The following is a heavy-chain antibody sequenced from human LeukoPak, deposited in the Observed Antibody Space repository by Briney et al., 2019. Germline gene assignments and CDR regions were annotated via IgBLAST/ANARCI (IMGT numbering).Heavy chain of an antibody. D-gene: IGHD2-2*01. CDR2: INHSGST. J-gene: IGHJ5*02. V-gene: IGHV4-34*01. Sequence: SETLSLTCAVYGGSFSGYYWSWIRQPPGKGLEWIGEINHSGSTNYNPSLKSRVTISVDTSKNQFSLKLSSVTAADTAVYYCARRGANQLLTRRVNWFDPWGQGTLVTVSS. CDR1: GGSFSGYY. CDR3: ARRGANQLLTRRVNWFDP.